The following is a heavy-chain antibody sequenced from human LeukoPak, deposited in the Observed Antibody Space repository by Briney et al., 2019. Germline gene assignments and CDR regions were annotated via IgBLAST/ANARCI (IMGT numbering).Heavy chain of an antibody. CDR2: IKHDGSEK. V-gene: IGHV3-7*02. CDR3: ARVVYSSGWSYFDY. CDR1: GFTFSSYW. Sequence: GGSLRLSCAASGFTFSSYWMTWVRQAPGKGLEWVANIKHDGSEKYYVDSVKGRFTISRDNAKNSLYLQMNSLRAEDTAVYFCARVVYSSGWSYFDYWGQGTLVTVSS. D-gene: IGHD6-19*01. J-gene: IGHJ4*02.